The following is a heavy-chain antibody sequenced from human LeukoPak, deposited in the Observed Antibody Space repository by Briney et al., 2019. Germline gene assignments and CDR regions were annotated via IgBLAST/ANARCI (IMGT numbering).Heavy chain of an antibody. V-gene: IGHV4-59*01. J-gene: IGHJ3*02. CDR3: ARSAEWLRNAFDI. CDR1: GASTSHFY. D-gene: IGHD5-12*01. CDR2: MHNSGSS. Sequence: SETLSLSCTVSGASTSHFYWNWIRQPPGKGLEWIAYMHNSGSSKHNPSLKSRVTISIDTSKNQFSLQLTSVTAADTAMYFCARSAEWLRNAFDIWAAGHWSSSLQ.